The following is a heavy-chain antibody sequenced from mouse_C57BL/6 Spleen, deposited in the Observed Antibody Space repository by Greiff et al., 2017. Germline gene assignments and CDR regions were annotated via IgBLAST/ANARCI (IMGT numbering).Heavy chain of an antibody. J-gene: IGHJ3*01. D-gene: IGHD2-2*01. CDR1: GYAFSSSW. CDR2: IYPGDGDT. V-gene: IGHV1-82*01. Sequence: VQLQQSGPELVKPGASVKISCKASGYAFSSSWMNWVKQRPGKGLEWIGRIYPGDGDTNYNGKFKGKATLTADKSSSTAYMQLSSLTSEDSAVYFCARWDYGYGAFAYWGQGTLVTVSA. CDR3: ARWDYGYGAFAY.